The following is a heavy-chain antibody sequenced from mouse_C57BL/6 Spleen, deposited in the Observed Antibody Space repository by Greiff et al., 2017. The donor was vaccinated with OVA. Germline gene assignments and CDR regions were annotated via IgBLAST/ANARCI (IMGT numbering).Heavy chain of an antibody. Sequence: EVQLQESGPVLVKPGASVKMSCKASGYTFTDYYMNWVKQSHGKSLEWIGVINPYNGGTSYNQKFKGKATLTVDKSSSTAYMELNSLTSEDSAVYYCAREGYEDYAMDYWGQGTSVTVSS. CDR3: AREGYEDYAMDY. CDR2: INPYNGGT. J-gene: IGHJ4*01. V-gene: IGHV1-19*01. D-gene: IGHD2-12*01. CDR1: GYTFTDYY.